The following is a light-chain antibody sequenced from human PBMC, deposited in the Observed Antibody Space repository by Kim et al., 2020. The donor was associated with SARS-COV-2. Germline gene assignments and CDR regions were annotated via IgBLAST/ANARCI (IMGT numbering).Light chain of an antibody. CDR2: GPS. Sequence: VSPGERATLSCRASQSINSSVAWYQHKLGQAPRLLIYGPSTRATGLPARFSGSGSGTEFTLSISSLQSEDSAVYYCHQHYDWPQTFGQGTKVDIK. V-gene: IGKV3-15*01. CDR1: QSINSS. J-gene: IGKJ1*01. CDR3: HQHYDWPQT.